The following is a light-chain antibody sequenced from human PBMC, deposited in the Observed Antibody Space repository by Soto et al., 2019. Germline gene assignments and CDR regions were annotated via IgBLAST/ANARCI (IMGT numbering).Light chain of an antibody. CDR1: SSDVGSYDL. CDR2: EVT. J-gene: IGLJ1*01. V-gene: IGLV2-23*02. CDR3: SSFAGSGAYV. Sequence: QSALTQPASVSGSPGQSITISCTGTSSDVGSYDLVSWYQHHPGKAPKLMIYEVTQRPSGVSNRFSGSKSDNTASLTISGLQAEDEADYYCSSFAGSGAYVFGTGTKLTVL.